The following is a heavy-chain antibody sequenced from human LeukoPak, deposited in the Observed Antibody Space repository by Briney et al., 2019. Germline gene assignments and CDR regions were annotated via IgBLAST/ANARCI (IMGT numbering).Heavy chain of an antibody. J-gene: IGHJ4*02. V-gene: IGHV3-30*18. CDR3: AKGPDSSGYYSLDY. CDR2: ISYDGSNN. D-gene: IGHD3-22*01. CDR1: RFTFSNYD. Sequence: GRSLRLSCAASRFTFSNYDMHWVRQAPGKGLEWVAIISYDGSNNYYADSVKGRFTISRDNSKNTLFLQMNSLRADDTAVYYCAKGPDSSGYYSLDYWGQGTLVTVSS.